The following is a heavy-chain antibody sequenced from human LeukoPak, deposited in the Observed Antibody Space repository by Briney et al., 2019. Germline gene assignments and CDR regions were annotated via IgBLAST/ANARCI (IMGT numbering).Heavy chain of an antibody. D-gene: IGHD6-19*01. Sequence: GGSLGLSCAASGFTFSNAWKTWVRQAPGKGLEWVGRIKSRSDGGTTDYAAPVRGRFTISRDDSQNTLFLQMNSLKTEDTAVYYCTTVTGNIAVAGTGDYWGQGTLVTVSS. J-gene: IGHJ4*02. CDR3: TTVTGNIAVAGTGDY. CDR1: GFTFSNAW. CDR2: IKSRSDGGTT. V-gene: IGHV3-15*01.